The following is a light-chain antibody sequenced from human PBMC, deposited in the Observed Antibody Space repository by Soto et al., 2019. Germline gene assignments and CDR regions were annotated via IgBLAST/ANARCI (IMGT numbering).Light chain of an antibody. Sequence: EIVMTQSPATLSVSPGERATLSYRASQSVSSNLAWFQQKPGQAPRLLIYGTSTRATGIPVRFSGSGSGTEFTLTISSLQSEDFAVYYCQQYNDRPGTFGQGTKVEIK. CDR2: GTS. V-gene: IGKV3-15*01. J-gene: IGKJ1*01. CDR1: QSVSSN. CDR3: QQYNDRPGT.